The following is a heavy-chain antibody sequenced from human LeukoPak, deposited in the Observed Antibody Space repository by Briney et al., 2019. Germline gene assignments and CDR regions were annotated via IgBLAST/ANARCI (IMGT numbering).Heavy chain of an antibody. CDR1: GFTLSSYW. D-gene: IGHD5-12*01. CDR2: INSDGRNT. CDR3: ARDLSDGYNYNSN. V-gene: IGHV3-74*03. J-gene: IGHJ4*02. Sequence: PGGSLRLSCAASGFTLSSYWMHWVRQTPGKGLVWVSHINSDGRNTKYADSVKGRFTISRDNAKNTLYLQMNSLRAEDTAVYYCARDLSDGYNYNSNWGQGTLVTVSS.